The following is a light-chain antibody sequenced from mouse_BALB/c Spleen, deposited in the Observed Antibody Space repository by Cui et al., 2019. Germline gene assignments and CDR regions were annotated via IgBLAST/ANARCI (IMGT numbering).Light chain of an antibody. V-gene: IGKV6-23*01. Sequence: DIVMTQSHKFMSTSVGDRVSITCKASQDVGTAVAWYQQKPGQSPKLLIYWASTRHTGVPDRFTGSGSGTDFTLTISNVQSEDLADYFCQQYSSYPPYTFGGGTKLEIK. CDR3: QQYSSYPPYT. J-gene: IGKJ2*01. CDR2: WAS. CDR1: QDVGTA.